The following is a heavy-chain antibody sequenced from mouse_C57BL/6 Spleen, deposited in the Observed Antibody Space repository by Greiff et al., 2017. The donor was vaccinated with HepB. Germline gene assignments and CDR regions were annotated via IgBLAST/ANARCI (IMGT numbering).Heavy chain of an antibody. CDR3: VPYYYGSSWFAY. V-gene: IGHV1-26*01. CDR2: INPNNGGT. J-gene: IGHJ3*01. Sequence: EVQLQQSGPELVKPGASVKISCKASGYTFTDYYMNWVKQSHGKSLEWIGDINPNNGGTSYNQKFKGKATLTVDKSSSTAYMELRSLTSGDSAVYYCVPYYYGSSWFAYWGQGTLVTVSA. D-gene: IGHD1-1*01. CDR1: GYTFTDYY.